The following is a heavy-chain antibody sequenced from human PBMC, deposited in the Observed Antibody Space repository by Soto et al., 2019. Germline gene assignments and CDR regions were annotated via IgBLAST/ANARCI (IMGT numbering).Heavy chain of an antibody. Sequence: SETLSLTCSVSGGSISRGGYYWSWIRQHPGEGLEYIGYIYEAGATYYKPSLKSRVSISADTSKNQFSLKLSSVTGADTAVYFCARIAVPGASYWGQGTLVTVSS. D-gene: IGHD7-27*01. J-gene: IGHJ4*02. V-gene: IGHV4-31*03. CDR3: ARIAVPGASY. CDR1: GGSISRGGYY. CDR2: IYEAGAT.